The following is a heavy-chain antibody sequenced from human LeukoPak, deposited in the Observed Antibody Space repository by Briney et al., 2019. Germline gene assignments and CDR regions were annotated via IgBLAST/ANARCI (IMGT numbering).Heavy chain of an antibody. CDR3: ARNYLYGMDV. CDR2: MSMSSTYI. CDR1: GFTFSSYT. D-gene: IGHD5-24*01. Sequence: GGSLRLSCAASGFTFSSYTMNLVRQAPGNGLQSVSAMSMSSTYIYHADSVKGRFTSSRDNAKNSLYLQMNSLRAEDTAVYYCARNYLYGMDVWGHGTTVTVSS. J-gene: IGHJ6*02. V-gene: IGHV3-21*01.